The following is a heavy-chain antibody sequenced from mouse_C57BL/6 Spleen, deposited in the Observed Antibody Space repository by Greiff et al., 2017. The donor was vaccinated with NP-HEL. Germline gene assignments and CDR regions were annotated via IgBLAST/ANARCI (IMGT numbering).Heavy chain of an antibody. Sequence: DVQLVESGGDLVKPGGSLKLSCAASGFTFSSYGMSWVRQTPDKRLEWVATISSGGSYTYYPDSVKGRFTISRDNAKNTLYLQMSSLKSEDTAMYYCARHKTAQANYAMDYWGQGTSVTVSS. CDR2: ISSGGSYT. CDR1: GFTFSSYG. V-gene: IGHV5-6*01. J-gene: IGHJ4*01. D-gene: IGHD3-2*02. CDR3: ARHKTAQANYAMDY.